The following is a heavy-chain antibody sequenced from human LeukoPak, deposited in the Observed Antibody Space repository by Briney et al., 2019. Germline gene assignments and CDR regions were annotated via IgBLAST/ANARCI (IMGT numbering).Heavy chain of an antibody. CDR2: ISESGTHT. V-gene: IGHV3-23*01. Sequence: PSETLSLTCSVSGGSISSHYWSWVRQAPGKGLEWVSSISESGTHTYYADSVKGRFTISRDNAKNTLSLQMNSLSAEDTAVYYCAKDQRGSGSYGYFDYWGPGTLVTVSS. CDR1: GGSISSHY. CDR3: AKDQRGSGSYGYFDY. D-gene: IGHD3-10*01. J-gene: IGHJ4*02.